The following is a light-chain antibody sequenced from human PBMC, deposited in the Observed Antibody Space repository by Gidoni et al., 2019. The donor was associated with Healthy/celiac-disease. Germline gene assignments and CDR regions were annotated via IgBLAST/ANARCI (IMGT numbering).Light chain of an antibody. CDR2: GAS. J-gene: IGKJ1*01. CDR3: QQYGSSPGT. Sequence: EIVLTHSPGTLPFAPGASATLSCRASQCVSSSYLAWYQQKPGQAPRLLIYGASSRATGIPDRFSGSGSGTDFTLTISRLEPEDFAVYYCQQYGSSPGTFGQGTKVEIK. V-gene: IGKV3-20*01. CDR1: QCVSSSY.